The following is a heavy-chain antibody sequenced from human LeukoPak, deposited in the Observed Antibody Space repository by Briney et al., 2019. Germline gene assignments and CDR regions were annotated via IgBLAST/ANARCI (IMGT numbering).Heavy chain of an antibody. CDR1: GYTFTSYY. CDR3: ARVNRPIVGAIFRTRGYFDY. V-gene: IGHV1-46*01. D-gene: IGHD1-26*01. J-gene: IGHJ4*02. CDR2: INPSGDST. Sequence: ASVKVSCKASGYTFTSYYMHWVRWAPGQGLEWMGVINPSGDSTSYAQKFQGRVTMTRDTSISTAYMELSRLRSDDTAVYYCARVNRPIVGAIFRTRGYFDYWGQGTLVTVSS.